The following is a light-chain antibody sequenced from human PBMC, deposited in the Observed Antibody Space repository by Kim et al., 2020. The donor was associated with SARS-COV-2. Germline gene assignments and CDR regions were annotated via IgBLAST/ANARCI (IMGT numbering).Light chain of an antibody. CDR2: EAS. J-gene: IGKJ5*01. CDR3: QQSDSSAIT. CDR1: QSVSSSY. V-gene: IGKV3-20*01. Sequence: SPGERATLSCRASQSVSSSYLAWYQLKPGQSPRLLIFEASSRATGTPDRFSGSGSGRDFTLTISRLEPEDLAVYYCQQSDSSAITFGQGTRLEIK.